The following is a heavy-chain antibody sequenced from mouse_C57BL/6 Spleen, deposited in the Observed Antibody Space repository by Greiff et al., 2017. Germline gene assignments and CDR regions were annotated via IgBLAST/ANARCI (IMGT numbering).Heavy chain of an antibody. V-gene: IGHV3-6*01. J-gene: IGHJ2*01. Sequence: DVKLQESGPGLVKPSQSLSLTCSVTGYSITSGYYWNWIRQFPGNKLEWMGYISYDGSNNYNPSLKNRISITRDTSKNQFFLKLNSVTTEDTATYYCAPEDYYYGSSYWGQGTTLTVSS. CDR1: GYSITSGYY. CDR2: ISYDGSN. D-gene: IGHD1-1*01. CDR3: APEDYYYGSSY.